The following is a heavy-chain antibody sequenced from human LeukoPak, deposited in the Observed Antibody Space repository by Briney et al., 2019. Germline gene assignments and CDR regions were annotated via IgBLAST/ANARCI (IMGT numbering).Heavy chain of an antibody. V-gene: IGHV1-2*02. CDR1: GYTFTGYY. CDR2: INPNSGGT. Sequence: ASVKVSCKASGYTFTGYYMHWVRQAPGQGLEWMGWINPNSGGTNYAQKFQGRVTMTRDTSISTAYMELSRLRSDDTAVYYCARALSGCVLCFDYWGQGTLVTVSS. CDR3: ARALSGCVLCFDY. D-gene: IGHD6-19*01. J-gene: IGHJ4*02.